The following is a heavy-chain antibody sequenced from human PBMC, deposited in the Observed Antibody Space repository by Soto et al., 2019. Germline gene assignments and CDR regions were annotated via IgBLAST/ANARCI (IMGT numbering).Heavy chain of an antibody. Sequence: GGSLRLSCAASGFIFVAHAMSWVRQAPGKGLEWVSAINWIGGSTNYADSMKGRFTISRDNAKNSLYLQISSLRAEDTALYYCARHGGTPDLYFDYWGQGTLVTVSS. CDR1: GFIFVAHA. D-gene: IGHD3-16*01. V-gene: IGHV3-20*04. CDR2: INWIGGST. CDR3: ARHGGTPDLYFDY. J-gene: IGHJ4*02.